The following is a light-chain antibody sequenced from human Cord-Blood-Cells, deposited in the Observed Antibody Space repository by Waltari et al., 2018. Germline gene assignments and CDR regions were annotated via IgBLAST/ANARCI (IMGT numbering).Light chain of an antibody. CDR3: QQYYSTPPT. CDR1: KSVLYSSNNKNY. J-gene: IGKJ2*01. Sequence: DILITRSPDSLSVFLGEWATINCKSSKSVLYSSNNKNYLAWYQQKPGQPPKLLIYWASTRESGVPDRFSGNGSGTDFTLTISSLQAEDVAVYYCQQYYSTPPTFGQGTKVEIK. V-gene: IGKV4-1*01. CDR2: WAS.